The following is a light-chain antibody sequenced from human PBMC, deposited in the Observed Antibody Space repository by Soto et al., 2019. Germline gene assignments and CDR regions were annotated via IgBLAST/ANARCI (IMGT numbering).Light chain of an antibody. Sequence: ALTQPASVSGSPGQSITISCTGTSSDVGGYNYVSWYQQHPGKAPKLMIYEVSNRPSGVSNRFSGSKSGNTASLTISGLQAEDEADYYCSSYTSSSTRVFGGGTQLTVL. CDR2: EVS. V-gene: IGLV2-14*01. CDR1: SSDVGGYNY. J-gene: IGLJ3*02. CDR3: SSYTSSSTRV.